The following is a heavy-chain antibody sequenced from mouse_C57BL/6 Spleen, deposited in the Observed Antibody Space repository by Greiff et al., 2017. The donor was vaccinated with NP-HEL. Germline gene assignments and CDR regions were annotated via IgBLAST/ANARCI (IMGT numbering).Heavy chain of an antibody. D-gene: IGHD2-4*01. J-gene: IGHJ2*01. Sequence: QVQLKQSGAELARPGASVKLSCKASGYTFTSYGISWVKQRTGQGLEWIGEIYPRSGNTYYNEKFKGKATLTADKSSSTAYMELRSLTSEDAAVYVCARGENDEYDGYWGQGTTLTVAS. CDR1: GYTFTSYG. CDR3: ARGENDEYDGY. CDR2: IYPRSGNT. V-gene: IGHV1-81*01.